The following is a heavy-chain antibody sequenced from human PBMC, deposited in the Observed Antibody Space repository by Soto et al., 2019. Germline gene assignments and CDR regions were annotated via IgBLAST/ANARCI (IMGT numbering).Heavy chain of an antibody. V-gene: IGHV4-30-4*01. CDR2: IYYSGGT. CDR1: GDSISGDYY. Sequence: QVQLQESGPGRLKPSQTLSLTCTVSGDSISGDYYWSWIRQSPGKGLEWMGHIYYSGGTFYNPFLKSRLTMSIDTFRGQFSLKLTSVTAADTAVYYCARVQRGDYYPGFDYWGQGTLVTVSS. J-gene: IGHJ4*02. CDR3: ARVQRGDYYPGFDY. D-gene: IGHD4-17*01.